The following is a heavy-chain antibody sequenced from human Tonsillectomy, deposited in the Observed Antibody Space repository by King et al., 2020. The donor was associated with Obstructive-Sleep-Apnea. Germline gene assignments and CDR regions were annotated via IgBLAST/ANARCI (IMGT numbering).Heavy chain of an antibody. CDR1: GGSISSYY. CDR3: ARETIFGGWFDP. D-gene: IGHD3-3*01. V-gene: IGHV4-59*01. J-gene: IGHJ5*02. CDR2: IYYSGST. Sequence: QLQESGPGLVKPSETLSLTCTVSGGSISSYYWSWIRQPPGKGLEWIGYIYYSGSTNYNPSLKRRVTISVDTAKNQFSLKLSSVTAADTAVYYCARETIFGGWFDPWGQGTLVTVSS.